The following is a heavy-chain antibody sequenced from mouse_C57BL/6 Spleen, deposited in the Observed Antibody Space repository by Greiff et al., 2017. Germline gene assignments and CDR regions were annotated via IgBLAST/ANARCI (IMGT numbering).Heavy chain of an antibody. CDR1: GYAFSSYW. Sequence: QVQLQQSGPELVKPGASVKISCKASGYAFSSYWMNWVKQRPGKGLEWIGQIYPGDGDTNYNGKFKGKATLTADKSSSTAYMPHSSLTSEDSAVYSCASPPLGDYGCSGYAMDYWGQGTSGTVSS. D-gene: IGHD1-1*01. CDR2: IYPGDGDT. CDR3: ASPPLGDYGCSGYAMDY. J-gene: IGHJ4*01. V-gene: IGHV1-80*01.